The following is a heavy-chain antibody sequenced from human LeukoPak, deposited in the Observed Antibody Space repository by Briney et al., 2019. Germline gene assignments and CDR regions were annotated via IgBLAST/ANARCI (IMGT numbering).Heavy chain of an antibody. V-gene: IGHV3-48*02. Sequence: SGGSLRLSCAASGFTFSNYNLNWVRQAPGKGLEWVSYISDGSSTIYYADSVRSRFTISRDNAKNSLYLQINSLRDEDTAVYYCARETVGLDYWGQGTLVTVSS. D-gene: IGHD4-17*01. J-gene: IGHJ4*02. CDR1: GFTFSNYN. CDR2: ISDGSSTI. CDR3: ARETVGLDY.